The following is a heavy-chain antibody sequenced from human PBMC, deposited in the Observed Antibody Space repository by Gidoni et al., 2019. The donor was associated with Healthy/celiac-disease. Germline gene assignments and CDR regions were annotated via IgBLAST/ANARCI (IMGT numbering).Heavy chain of an antibody. J-gene: IGHJ4*02. V-gene: IGHV3-23*01. CDR2: ISGSGGST. D-gene: IGHD3-10*01. Sequence: EVQLLESGGGLVQPGGSLSLSCAASGFHFSSYAMSWVRQAPGKGLEWVSAISGSGGSTYYADSVKGRFTISRDNSKNTLYLQMNSLRAEDTAVYYCAKDLFPMGGSTFGYFDYWGQGTLVTVSS. CDR1: GFHFSSYA. CDR3: AKDLFPMGGSTFGYFDY.